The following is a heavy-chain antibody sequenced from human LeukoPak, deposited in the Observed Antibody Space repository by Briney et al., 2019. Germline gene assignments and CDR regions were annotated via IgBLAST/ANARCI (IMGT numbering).Heavy chain of an antibody. D-gene: IGHD2-2*02. V-gene: IGHV1-69*13. CDR1: GGTFSSYA. CDR3: TRYCSSNSCYKPP. CDR2: IIPIFGTA. Sequence: GASVKVSCKASGGTFSSYAISWVRQAPGQGLEWMGGIIPIFGTANYAQKFQGRVTITADESTSTAYMELSSLRSEDTAVYYCTRYCSSNSCYKPPWGQGTLVTVSS. J-gene: IGHJ5*02.